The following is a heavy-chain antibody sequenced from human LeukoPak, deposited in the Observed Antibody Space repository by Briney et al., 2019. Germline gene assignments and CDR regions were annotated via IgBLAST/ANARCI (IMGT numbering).Heavy chain of an antibody. Sequence: GGSLRLSCAASGFTFSNAWMSWVRQAPGKGLEWVGRIKSKTDGGTTDYAAPVKGRFTISRDDSKNTLYLQMSSLKTEDTAVYYCTTDGAWLVHDAFDIWGQGTMVTASS. J-gene: IGHJ3*02. CDR1: GFTFSNAW. CDR3: TTDGAWLVHDAFDI. D-gene: IGHD6-19*01. CDR2: IKSKTDGGTT. V-gene: IGHV3-15*01.